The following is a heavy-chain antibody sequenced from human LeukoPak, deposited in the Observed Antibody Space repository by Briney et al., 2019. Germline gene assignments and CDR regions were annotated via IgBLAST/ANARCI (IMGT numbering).Heavy chain of an antibody. CDR2: ISYDGSTK. D-gene: IGHD3-10*02. Sequence: GGSLRLSCAASKFTVSSTYMSWVRQAPGKGLEWVTLISYDGSTKYYSDSVKGRFTLSRDNSKNTLYLQMNSLRAEDTAVYYCARSQKSRFGELLRPFDYWGQGTLVTVSS. V-gene: IGHV3-30*03. J-gene: IGHJ4*02. CDR1: KFTVSSTY. CDR3: ARSQKSRFGELLRPFDY.